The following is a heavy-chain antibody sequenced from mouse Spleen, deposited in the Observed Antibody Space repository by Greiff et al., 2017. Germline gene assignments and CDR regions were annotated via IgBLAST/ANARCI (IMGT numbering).Heavy chain of an antibody. J-gene: IGHJ1*01. V-gene: IGHV5-6*01. CDR3: ARLTTVVARDV. CDR2: ISSGGSYT. D-gene: IGHD1-1*01. Sequence: VQLKESGGDLVKPGGSLKLSCAASGFTFSSYGMSWVRQTPDKRLEWVATISSGGSYTYYPDSVKGRFTISRDNAKNTLYLQMSSLKSEDTAMYYCARLTTVVARDVWGAGTTVTVSS. CDR1: GFTFSSYG.